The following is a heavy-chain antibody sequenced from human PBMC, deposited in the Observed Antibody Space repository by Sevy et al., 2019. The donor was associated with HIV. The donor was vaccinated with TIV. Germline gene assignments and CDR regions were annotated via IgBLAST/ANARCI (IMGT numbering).Heavy chain of an antibody. CDR3: AGENAWGRGYS. CDR1: GGSITSLY. V-gene: IGHV4-59*08. J-gene: IGHJ4*02. D-gene: IGHD1-26*01. CDR2: SYYNGHI. Sequence: SETLSLTCTVSGGSITSLYWNWIRQPPGKGLEWLANSYYNGHINYNPSLTSPVTLSLDTSKNQCSLRLSSVTAADTAMYYCAGENAWGRGYSWGQGTLVTVSS.